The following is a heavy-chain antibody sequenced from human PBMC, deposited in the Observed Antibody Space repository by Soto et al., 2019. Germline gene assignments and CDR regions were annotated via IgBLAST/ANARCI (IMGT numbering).Heavy chain of an antibody. CDR1: GFTFNYYW. V-gene: IGHV3-74*01. CDR3: ARGGDPDY. Sequence: EVPLVESGGGLVQPGGSLRLSCVASGFTFNYYWMHWVRQAPGKGLVWVSRIQSDGSSPDYVDSVKGRFTISRDNAKNPLYLQMNNLRAGDTAVYYCARGGDPDYWGQGTLVTVSS. D-gene: IGHD3-16*01. CDR2: IQSDGSSP. J-gene: IGHJ4*02.